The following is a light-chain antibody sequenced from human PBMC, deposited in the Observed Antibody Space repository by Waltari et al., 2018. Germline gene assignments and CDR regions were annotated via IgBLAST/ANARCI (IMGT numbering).Light chain of an antibody. Sequence: QSVLTQPPSASGTPGPRLTISCSGSSSTIGSKYVHWYQQPPGTAPKLLIYRNNQRPSGVPDRFSGSKSGTSASLAISGLRSEDEADYYCATWDDSLSGPVFGGGTKLTVL. J-gene: IGLJ3*02. V-gene: IGLV1-47*01. CDR3: ATWDDSLSGPV. CDR2: RNN. CDR1: SSTIGSKY.